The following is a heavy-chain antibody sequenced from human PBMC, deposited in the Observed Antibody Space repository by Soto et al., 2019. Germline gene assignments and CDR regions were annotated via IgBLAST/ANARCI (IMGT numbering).Heavy chain of an antibody. J-gene: IGHJ3*02. CDR2: IKDDGSEK. V-gene: IGHV3-7*01. CDR1: GFTFSNYW. Sequence: EGQLVESGGGLVQPGGSLRLSCPASGFTFSNYWMSWVRQAPGKGLEWVASIKDDGSEKYYVDSVKGRFTISRDNAKNTLSLQMNSMRVEDTAVSYYARGGYCSGSHCYADAFDIWGQGTMVTVS. D-gene: IGHD2-2*01. CDR3: ARGGYCSGSHCYADAFDI.